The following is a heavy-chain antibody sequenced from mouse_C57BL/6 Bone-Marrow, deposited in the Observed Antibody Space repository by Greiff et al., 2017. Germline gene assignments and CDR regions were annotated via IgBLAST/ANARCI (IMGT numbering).Heavy chain of an antibody. Sequence: QVQLQQPGVELVKPGASVKLSCKASGYTFTNYWMHWVKQRPGQGLEWIGMMHPNGGSPDYNEKFKSEATLSVDKSSRPAYMELSSLTSEDSAVYYCARSYDYDDYTMDYWGQGTSVTVSS. CDR1: GYTFTNYW. J-gene: IGHJ4*01. V-gene: IGHV1-64*01. D-gene: IGHD2-4*01. CDR2: MHPNGGSP. CDR3: ARSYDYDDYTMDY.